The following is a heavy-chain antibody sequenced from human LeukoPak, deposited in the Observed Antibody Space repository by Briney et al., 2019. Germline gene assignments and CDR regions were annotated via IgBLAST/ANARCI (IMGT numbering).Heavy chain of an antibody. Sequence: PSETLSLTCTVSGGSISSYYWSWLRQPPGKGLEWIGYIYYSGSTYYNPSLRSRVTISVDTSKNQFSLKLSSVTAADTAVYYCAYLYGDYHEWGQGTLVTVSS. V-gene: IGHV4-59*06. D-gene: IGHD4-17*01. CDR3: AYLYGDYHE. CDR1: GGSISSYY. CDR2: IYYSGST. J-gene: IGHJ4*02.